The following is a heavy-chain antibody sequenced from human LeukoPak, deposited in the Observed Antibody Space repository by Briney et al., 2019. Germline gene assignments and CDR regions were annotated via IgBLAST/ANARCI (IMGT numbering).Heavy chain of an antibody. Sequence: GGSLRLSCAASGFTFSRHWMTWVRQAPGKGLEWVAVISYDGSNKYYADSVKGRFTISRDNSMNTLYLQMNSLRAEDTAVYYCAKTKRGYYDSSGIDIWGQGTMVTVSS. CDR2: ISYDGSNK. J-gene: IGHJ3*02. CDR1: GFTFSRHW. V-gene: IGHV3-30*18. CDR3: AKTKRGYYDSSGIDI. D-gene: IGHD3-22*01.